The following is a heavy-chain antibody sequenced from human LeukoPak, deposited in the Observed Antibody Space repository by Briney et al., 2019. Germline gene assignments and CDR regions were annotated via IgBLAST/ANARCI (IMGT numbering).Heavy chain of an antibody. CDR2: INHSGST. Sequence: SETLSLTCTVSGYSISSGYYWGWIRQPPGKGLEWIGSINHSGSTYYNPSLKSRVTISVETSKNQFSLKLSSVTAADTAVYYCARDRYYDVLTGYFGVDAFDSWGQGTMVTVSS. CDR1: GYSISSGYY. D-gene: IGHD3-9*01. J-gene: IGHJ3*02. CDR3: ARDRYYDVLTGYFGVDAFDS. V-gene: IGHV4-38-2*02.